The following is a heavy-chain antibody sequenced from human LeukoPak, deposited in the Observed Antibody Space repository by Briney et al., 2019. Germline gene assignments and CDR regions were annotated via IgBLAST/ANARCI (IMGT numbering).Heavy chain of an antibody. CDR2: IYHSGNT. Sequence: SETLSLTCTVSGGSISNYDYFWAWIRQPPGKGLEWIGSIYHSGNTYYESSLKSRVTISLDTSNNHFSLKLNSVTAADTAVYYCARVRGYCSGARCYSAFDSWGQGTLVTVSS. CDR3: ARVRGYCSGARCYSAFDS. CDR1: GGSISNYDYF. J-gene: IGHJ4*02. V-gene: IGHV4-39*07. D-gene: IGHD2-15*01.